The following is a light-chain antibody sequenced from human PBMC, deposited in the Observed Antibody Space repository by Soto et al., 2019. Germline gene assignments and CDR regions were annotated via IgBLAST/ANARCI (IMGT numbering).Light chain of an antibody. CDR2: GNS. J-gene: IGLJ1*01. CDR3: QSSDSSLSGYV. V-gene: IGLV1-40*01. Sequence: QSVLTQPPSVSGAPGQRVTISCTGSSSNIGANYDVHWYQHLPGTAPKLLIYGNSNRPSGVPDRFSGSKSGTSASLAITGLQAEDEADYYCQSSDSSLSGYVVGTGTKLTVL. CDR1: SSNIGANYD.